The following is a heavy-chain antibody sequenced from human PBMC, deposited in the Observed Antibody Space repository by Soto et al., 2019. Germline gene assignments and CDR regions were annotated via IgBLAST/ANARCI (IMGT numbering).Heavy chain of an antibody. CDR1: GFTFSSYS. V-gene: IGHV3-21*01. Sequence: GGSLRLSCAASGFTFSSYSMNWVRQAPGKGLEWVSSISSSSSYIYYADSVKGRFTISRDNAKNSLYLQMNSLRAEDTAVYYCASLYYDYVWGSYRPYGDDPAVADAFDIWGHGTMVTVSS. CDR3: ASLYYDYVWGSYRPYGDDPAVADAFDI. D-gene: IGHD3-16*02. J-gene: IGHJ3*02. CDR2: ISSSSSYI.